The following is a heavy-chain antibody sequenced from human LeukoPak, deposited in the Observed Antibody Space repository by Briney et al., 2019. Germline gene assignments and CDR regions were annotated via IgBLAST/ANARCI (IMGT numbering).Heavy chain of an antibody. CDR3: ASGNYGDYVPGWDY. J-gene: IGHJ4*02. V-gene: IGHV4-59*08. D-gene: IGHD4-17*01. CDR2: IYYSGST. Sequence: SETLSLTCTVSGGYISSYYWSWIRQPPGKGLEWIGYIYYSGSTNYNPSLKSRLTKSVDTSKNQFSLKLSSVTAADTAVYYCASGNYGDYVPGWDYWGQGTLVTVSS. CDR1: GGYISSYY.